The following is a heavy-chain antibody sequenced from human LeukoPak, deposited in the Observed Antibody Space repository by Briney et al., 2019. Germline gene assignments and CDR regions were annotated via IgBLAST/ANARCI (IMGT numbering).Heavy chain of an antibody. J-gene: IGHJ6*03. V-gene: IGHV4-61*02. D-gene: IGHD3-3*01. Sequence: PSQTLSLTCTVSGGSISSGSYYWSWIRQPAGKGLESIGRIYTSGSTNYDPSLKSRVTISVDTSKNQFSLKLSSVTAADTAVYYCARVEFRSGYLVLSKAVSMDVWGKGTTVTVSS. CDR3: ARVEFRSGYLVLSKAVSMDV. CDR2: IYTSGST. CDR1: GGSISSGSYY.